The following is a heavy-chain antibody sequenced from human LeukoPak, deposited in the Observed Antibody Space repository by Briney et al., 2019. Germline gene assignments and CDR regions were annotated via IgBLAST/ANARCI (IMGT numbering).Heavy chain of an antibody. D-gene: IGHD3-22*01. CDR1: GFTFSSYE. CDR2: ISSSGGTI. J-gene: IGHJ3*02. CDR3: AREPNGYYDSSGYYYGPGAFDI. V-gene: IGHV3-48*03. Sequence: GGSLRLSCAASGFTFSSYEMNWVRQAPGKGLEWVSYISSSGGTIYYADSVKGRFTISRDNSKNTLYLQMNSLRAEDTAVYYCAREPNGYYDSSGYYYGPGAFDIWGQGTMVTVSS.